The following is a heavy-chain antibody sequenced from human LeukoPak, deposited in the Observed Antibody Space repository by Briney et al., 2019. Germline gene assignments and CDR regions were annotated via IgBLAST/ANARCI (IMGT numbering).Heavy chain of an antibody. V-gene: IGHV1-69*04. J-gene: IGHJ5*02. CDR2: IIPILGIA. CDR1: GGTFSSYA. Sequence: SVKVSCKASGGTFSSYAISWVRQAPGQGLEWMGRIIPILGIANFAQKFQGRVTITADKSTSTAYMELSSLRSEDTAVYYCSRYQGTAGPQDPWGQGTLVTVSS. D-gene: IGHD6-13*01. CDR3: SRYQGTAGPQDP.